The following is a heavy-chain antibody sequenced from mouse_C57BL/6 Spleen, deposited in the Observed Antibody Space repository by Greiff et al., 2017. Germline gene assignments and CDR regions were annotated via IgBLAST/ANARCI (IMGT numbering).Heavy chain of an antibody. CDR3: AVPIYYDYDDYAMDY. Sequence: EVQLQQSVAELVRPGASVKLSCTASGFNIKNTYMHWVKQRPEQGLEWIGRIDPANGNTKYAPKFQGKATITADTSSNTAYLQLSSLTSEDTAIYYCAVPIYYDYDDYAMDYWGQGTSVTVSA. D-gene: IGHD2-4*01. J-gene: IGHJ4*01. CDR2: IDPANGNT. V-gene: IGHV14-3*01. CDR1: GFNIKNTY.